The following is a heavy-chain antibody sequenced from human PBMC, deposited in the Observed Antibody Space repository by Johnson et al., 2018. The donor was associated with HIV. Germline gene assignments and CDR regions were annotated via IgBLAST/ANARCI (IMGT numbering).Heavy chain of an antibody. CDR1: GFTFSSYA. CDR3: ARERSGTIAFDI. V-gene: IGHV3-30*03. Sequence: QVQLVESGGGLVQPGGSLRLSCAASGFTFSSYAMSWVRQAPGKGLAWVAVISYDGGSKYYADSVKGRFTISRYNSKNTLYLQMDSLRPEDTAVYYCARERSGTIAFDIWGQGTMVTVSS. CDR2: ISYDGGSK. D-gene: IGHD1-7*01. J-gene: IGHJ3*02.